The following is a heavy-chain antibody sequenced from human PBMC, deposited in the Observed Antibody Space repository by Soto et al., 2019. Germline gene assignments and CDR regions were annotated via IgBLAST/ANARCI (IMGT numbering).Heavy chain of an antibody. J-gene: IGHJ6*02. Sequence: SQTLSLTCAISGDSVSSNSAAWNWIRQSPSRGLEWLGRTYYRSKWYNDYAVSVKSRITINPDTSKNQFSLQLNSMTPEDTAVYYCARGHCSSTSCGMDVWGQGTTVTVFS. CDR1: GDSVSSNSAA. V-gene: IGHV6-1*01. CDR3: ARGHCSSTSCGMDV. CDR2: TYYRSKWYN. D-gene: IGHD2-2*01.